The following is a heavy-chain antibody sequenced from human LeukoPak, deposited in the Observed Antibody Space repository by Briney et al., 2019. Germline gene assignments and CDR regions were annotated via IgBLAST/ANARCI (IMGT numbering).Heavy chain of an antibody. CDR1: GGSISSYY. CDR3: ARSLYSSGWSKGYWYFDL. D-gene: IGHD6-19*01. Sequence: SETLSLTCTVSGGSISSYYWSWIRQPAGKGLEWIGRIYTSGSPNYNPSLKSGGTISVDKSKNHCSLKLSSVTAEHTAVYYCARSLYSSGWSKGYWYFDLWGRRTMVTVSS. V-gene: IGHV4-4*07. J-gene: IGHJ2*01. CDR2: IYTSGSP.